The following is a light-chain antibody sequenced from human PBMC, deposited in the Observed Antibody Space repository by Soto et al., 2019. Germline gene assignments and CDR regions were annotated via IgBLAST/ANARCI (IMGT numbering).Light chain of an antibody. CDR2: DVT. Sequence: QSALTQPRSVSGSPGQSVTISCTGTSSDVGGYNYVSWYQQHPGKAPKLMIYDVTKRPSGVPDRFSGSKFGNTASLTISGLQAEDEADYYCCSYTRIYVPWVFGGGTKLTVL. J-gene: IGLJ3*02. V-gene: IGLV2-11*01. CDR3: CSYTRIYVPWV. CDR1: SSDVGGYNY.